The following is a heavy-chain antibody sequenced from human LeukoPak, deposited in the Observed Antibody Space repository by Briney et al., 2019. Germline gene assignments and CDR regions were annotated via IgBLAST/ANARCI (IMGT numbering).Heavy chain of an antibody. Sequence: GGSLRLSCAASGFPFSSYAMGWVRQAPRKGLEWVSAITASSGGTYYADSVKGRFTISRDNSKNTLYLQINSLRAEDAAIYYCAKIRFYYDSSFDYWYFDLWGRGTLVAVSS. CDR1: GFPFSSYA. CDR2: ITASSGGT. J-gene: IGHJ2*01. D-gene: IGHD3-22*01. CDR3: AKIRFYYDSSFDYWYFDL. V-gene: IGHV3-23*01.